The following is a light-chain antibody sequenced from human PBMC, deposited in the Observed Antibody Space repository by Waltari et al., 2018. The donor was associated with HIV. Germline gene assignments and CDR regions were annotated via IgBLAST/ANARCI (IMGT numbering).Light chain of an antibody. CDR1: SSDVGAYNY. J-gene: IGLJ1*01. CDR2: QVR. Sequence: QSALTQPASVSGSPGQSVTISCTGTSSDVGAYNYVSWYQQHPGKVPKHLIYQVRNRPSGIHDRFAGSKSGNTASLIISGLQAEDEADYYCTSQTDRGTFVFGPGTKVTVL. CDR3: TSQTDRGTFV. V-gene: IGLV2-14*01.